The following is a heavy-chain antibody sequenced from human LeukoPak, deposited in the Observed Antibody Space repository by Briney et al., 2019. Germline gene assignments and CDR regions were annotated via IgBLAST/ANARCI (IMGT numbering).Heavy chain of an antibody. J-gene: IGHJ4*02. CDR2: INPNSGGT. V-gene: IGHV1-2*04. Sequence: GASVKVSCKVSGYTLTELSMHWVRQAPGQGLEWMGWINPNSGGTNYAQKFQGWVTMTRDTSISTAYMELSRLRSDDTAVYYCARDVGATSGVFDYWGQGTLVTVSS. CDR3: ARDVGATSGVFDY. D-gene: IGHD1-26*01. CDR1: GYTLTELS.